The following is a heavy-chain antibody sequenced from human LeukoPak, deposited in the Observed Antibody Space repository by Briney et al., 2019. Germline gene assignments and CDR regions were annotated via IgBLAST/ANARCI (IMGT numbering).Heavy chain of an antibody. J-gene: IGHJ5*02. Sequence: PGESLKISCKGSGYSFTSYWIGWVRQMAGKGLEWMGIIYPGDSDTRYSPSFQGQVTLSADKSISTAYLQWRSLKASDTAMSSCARLASEYYDFWSGYYPTLNWFDPWGQGTLVTVSS. CDR2: IYPGDSDT. CDR1: GYSFTSYW. D-gene: IGHD3-3*01. V-gene: IGHV5-51*01. CDR3: ARLASEYYDFWSGYYPTLNWFDP.